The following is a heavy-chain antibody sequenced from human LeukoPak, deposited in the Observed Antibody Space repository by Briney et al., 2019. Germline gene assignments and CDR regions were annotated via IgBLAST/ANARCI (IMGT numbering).Heavy chain of an antibody. CDR1: GYSISSGYY. J-gene: IGHJ4*02. D-gene: IGHD5-18*01. V-gene: IGHV4-38-2*02. CDR2: IYHSGST. CDR3: ARDPHSLDF. Sequence: SETLSLTCTVSGYSISSGYYWGWIRQPPGKGLEWIGSIYHSGSTYYNPSLKSRVTISVDTSKNHFSLKLSSVTAADTAVYYCARDPHSLDFWGQGTLVTVSS.